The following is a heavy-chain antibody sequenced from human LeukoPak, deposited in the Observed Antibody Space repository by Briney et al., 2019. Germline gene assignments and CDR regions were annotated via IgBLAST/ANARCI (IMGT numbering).Heavy chain of an antibody. Sequence: ASVKVSCKASGYTFTSYGISWVRQAPGQGLEWMGWISAYNGNTNYAQKLEGRVNMTTDTYTSTAYMELRSLRSDDTAVYYCARDRPDYYGSGSYYFVYWGQGTLVTVSS. J-gene: IGHJ4*02. D-gene: IGHD3-10*01. CDR2: ISAYNGNT. V-gene: IGHV1-18*01. CDR1: GYTFTSYG. CDR3: ARDRPDYYGSGSYYFVY.